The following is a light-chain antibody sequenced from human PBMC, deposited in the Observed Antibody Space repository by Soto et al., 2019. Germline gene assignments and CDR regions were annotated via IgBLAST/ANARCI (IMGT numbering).Light chain of an antibody. CDR2: GAS. J-gene: IGKJ4*01. V-gene: IGKV3-15*01. CDR1: QSVRSN. Sequence: EIVMTQSPANLSVSPGEGATISCRASQSVRSNLAWYQQKPGQAPRLLIYGASTRATGIPARFRGGGSGTEFTLTISSLQPEDFAVYYCQQYGSSPLTFGGGTKVDIK. CDR3: QQYGSSPLT.